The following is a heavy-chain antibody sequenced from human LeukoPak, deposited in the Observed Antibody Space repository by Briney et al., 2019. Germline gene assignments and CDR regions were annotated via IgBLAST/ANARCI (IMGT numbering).Heavy chain of an antibody. CDR2: ISSSSSTI. Sequence: GGSLRLSCAASGFTFSSYSMKWVRQAPGKGLEWVSYISSSSSTIYYADSVKGRFTISRDNAKNSLYLQMNSLRAEDTAVYYCARDDTDYWGQGTLVTVSS. V-gene: IGHV3-48*04. CDR1: GFTFSSYS. J-gene: IGHJ4*02. CDR3: ARDDTDY.